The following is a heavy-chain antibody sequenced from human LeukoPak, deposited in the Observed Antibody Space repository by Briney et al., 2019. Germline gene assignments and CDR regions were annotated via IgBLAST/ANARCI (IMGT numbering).Heavy chain of an antibody. Sequence: GGSLRLSCAASGFTFSNYAMHWVRQAPGKGLEWVSAISGSGGSTYYADSVKGRFTISRDNSKNTLYLQMNSLRAEDTAVYYCAKDLIGGDYEGYWGQGTLVTVSS. J-gene: IGHJ4*02. V-gene: IGHV3-23*01. CDR1: GFTFSNYA. CDR3: AKDLIGGDYEGY. CDR2: ISGSGGST. D-gene: IGHD4-17*01.